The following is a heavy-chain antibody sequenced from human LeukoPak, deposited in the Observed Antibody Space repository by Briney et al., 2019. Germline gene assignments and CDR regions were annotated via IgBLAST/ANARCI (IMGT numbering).Heavy chain of an antibody. J-gene: IGHJ4*02. V-gene: IGHV1-3*01. CDR1: GYTFTSYA. Sequence: ASVKVSCKASGYTFTSYAMDWVRQAPGQRLEWMGWINAGNGNTKYSQKFQGRVTITRDTSASTAYMELSSLRSEDTAVYYCARDRGYYGSGSEFDYWGQGTLVTVSS. CDR2: INAGNGNT. D-gene: IGHD3-10*01. CDR3: ARDRGYYGSGSEFDY.